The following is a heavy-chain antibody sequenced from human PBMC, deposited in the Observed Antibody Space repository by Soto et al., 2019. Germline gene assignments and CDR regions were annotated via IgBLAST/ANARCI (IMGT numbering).Heavy chain of an antibody. CDR1: GYSFAGYW. J-gene: IGHJ4*02. D-gene: IGHD2-8*01. CDR2: IGPSDSQT. CDR3: ARQIYASYNGTNVQSYFDS. Sequence: GESLKISCKGSGYSFAGYWITWVRQKPGKGLEWMGRIGPSDSQTYYSPSFRGHVTISATTSITTVFLQWSSLRASDTAMYYCARQIYASYNGTNVQSYFDSWGQGTPVTVSS. V-gene: IGHV5-10-1*01.